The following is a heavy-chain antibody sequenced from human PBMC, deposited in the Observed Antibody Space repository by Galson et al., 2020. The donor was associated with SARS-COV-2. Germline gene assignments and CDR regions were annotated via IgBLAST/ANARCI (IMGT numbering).Heavy chain of an antibody. D-gene: IGHD6-6*01. CDR2: IDEHGSVV. CDR1: EFVFSSYW. V-gene: IGHV3-74*01. CDR3: SRDLVGSQDF. Sequence: GGSLRLSCAASEFVFSSYWMHWVRQAPGQGLEWVSRIDEHGSVVTYADSVEGRFTISRDNARNTLYLQMDSLRAEDTAVYYCSRDLVGSQDFWGHGTLVTVSS. J-gene: IGHJ4*01.